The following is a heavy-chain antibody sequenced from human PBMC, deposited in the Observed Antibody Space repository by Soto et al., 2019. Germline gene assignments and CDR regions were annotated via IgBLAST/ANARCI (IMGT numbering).Heavy chain of an antibody. CDR3: AKSPRVAPILFDY. CDR2: ISGSGGST. Sequence: EVQLLESGGGLVQPGGSLRLSCAASGFTFSSYAMSWVRQAPGKGLEWVSAISGSGGSTYYADSVKGRFTISRDNSKNTLYLQMHSLRAKDTAVYYCAKSPRVAPILFDYWGQGTLVTVSS. V-gene: IGHV3-23*01. CDR1: GFTFSSYA. J-gene: IGHJ4*02. D-gene: IGHD2-2*02.